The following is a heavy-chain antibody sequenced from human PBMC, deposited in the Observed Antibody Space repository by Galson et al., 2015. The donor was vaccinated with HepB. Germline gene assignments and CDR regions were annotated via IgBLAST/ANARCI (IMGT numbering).Heavy chain of an antibody. V-gene: IGHV4-34*01. CDR2: INHSGST. D-gene: IGHD3-3*01. CDR1: GGSFSDYS. Sequence: LTCAVYGGSFSDYSWTWIRQPPGKGLEWIGEINHSGSTSYNPSLKSRVTISVDTSKNQFSLKLTSVTAADTAVYYCVRESDYYFDYWGQGTLVTVSS. CDR3: VRESDYYFDY. J-gene: IGHJ4*02.